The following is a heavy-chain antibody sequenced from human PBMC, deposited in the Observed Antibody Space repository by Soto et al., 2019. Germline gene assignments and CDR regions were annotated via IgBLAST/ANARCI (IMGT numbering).Heavy chain of an antibody. CDR2: INPNGGVT. CDR1: GDTFNDYY. J-gene: IGHJ6*03. D-gene: IGHD5-12*01. Sequence: QVPLLQPGPEAKRPGPSVTAPCRPPGDTFNDYYIHWVRQAPGQGLEWMGWINPNGGVTKYAQKFQGWVSMTRDTSIRTVYMQLSRLRSDDTAVYYCARESGGATATLDYYYFYMDVWGTGTTVTVSS. V-gene: IGHV1-2*04. CDR3: ARESGGATATLDYYYFYMDV.